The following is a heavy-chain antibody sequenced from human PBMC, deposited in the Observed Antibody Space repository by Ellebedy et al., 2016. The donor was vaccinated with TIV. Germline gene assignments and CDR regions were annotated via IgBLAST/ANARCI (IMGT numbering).Heavy chain of an antibody. D-gene: IGHD4-17*01. CDR1: GFSFRSYW. V-gene: IGHV3-7*01. J-gene: IGHJ5*01. Sequence: PGGSLRLSCVASGFSFRSYWMSWVRQAPGRGLEWVANIYQDGSNQYYVDSVKGRFTISRDNANKALFLQMKSLRGEDTAVYYCARRGSYGDYAVQVNSWFDSWGRGTLVTVSS. CDR2: IYQDGSNQ. CDR3: ARRGSYGDYAVQVNSWFDS.